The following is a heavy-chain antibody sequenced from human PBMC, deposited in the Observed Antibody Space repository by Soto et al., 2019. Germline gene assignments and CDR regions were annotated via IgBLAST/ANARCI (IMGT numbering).Heavy chain of an antibody. CDR1: GYTFTSYD. CDR2: MNPNSGNT. Sequence: ASVKVSCKASGYTFTSYDINWVRQATGQGLEWMGWMNPNSGNTGYAQKFQGRVTMTRNTSISTAYMELSSLRSEDTAVYYCARAYRGVSTSYYYYYMDVRGKGTTVTVSS. CDR3: ARAYRGVSTSYYYYYMDV. J-gene: IGHJ6*03. V-gene: IGHV1-8*01. D-gene: IGHD2-2*01.